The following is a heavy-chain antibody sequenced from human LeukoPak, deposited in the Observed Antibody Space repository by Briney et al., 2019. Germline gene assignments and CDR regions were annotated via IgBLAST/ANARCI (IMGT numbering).Heavy chain of an antibody. D-gene: IGHD6-19*01. V-gene: IGHV1-2*02. J-gene: IGHJ4*02. CDR2: INPNTGDT. Sequence: ASVKVSCKASGYTFTGQYMHWARQAPGQGLEWMGWINPNTGDTGYAQKFQGRVTMTRDTTITTAYMELSSLTSDDTAMYYCASYPRYSSSPPFDYWGQGTLVTVSS. CDR3: ASYPRYSSSPPFDY. CDR1: GYTFTGQY.